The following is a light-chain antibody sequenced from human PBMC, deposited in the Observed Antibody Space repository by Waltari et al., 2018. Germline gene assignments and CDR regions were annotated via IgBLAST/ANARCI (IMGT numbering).Light chain of an antibody. J-gene: IGLJ2*01. CDR2: DVN. CDR1: SNDVGGYKS. V-gene: IGLV2-14*03. CDR3: SSYTSSTSVI. Sequence: QSALTQPASVSGSPGQSLTISCTGTSNDVGGYKSVLWYQQHPGKAPKVLIYDVNNRPSGVSNRFSGSKSGNTASLTISGLQAEDEADYFCSSYTSSTSVIFGGGTKVTVL.